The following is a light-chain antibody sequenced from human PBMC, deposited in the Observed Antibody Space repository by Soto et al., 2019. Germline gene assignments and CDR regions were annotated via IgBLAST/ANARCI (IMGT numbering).Light chain of an antibody. V-gene: IGLV1-40*01. Sequence: QSVLTQPPSVSGAPGQRVTISCTGNSSNIGAGFDVHWYQQLPGTAPKLLIYDNSNRPSGVPDRFSGSKSGTSASLAITGLQAEDGTDYYCQSYDSRLSAVVFGGGTKDTVL. CDR2: DNS. CDR1: SSNIGAGFD. J-gene: IGLJ2*01. CDR3: QSYDSRLSAVV.